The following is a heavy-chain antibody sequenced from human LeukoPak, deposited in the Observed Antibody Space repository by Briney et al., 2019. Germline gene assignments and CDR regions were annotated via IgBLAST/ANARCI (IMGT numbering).Heavy chain of an antibody. V-gene: IGHV3-33*01. CDR2: IWSDGTNR. D-gene: IGHD4-11*01. J-gene: IGHJ4*02. CDR3: ERDAQRGFDYSNSLQY. Sequence: GGSLRLSCAATGFTFNHYGMHWVRQAPGKGLEWVAVIWSDGTNRYYADSVKGRFTISRDDSRNTVYLQMNSLRPEDTGLYYCERDAQRGFDYSNSLQYWGQGTPVTVST. CDR1: GFTFNHYG.